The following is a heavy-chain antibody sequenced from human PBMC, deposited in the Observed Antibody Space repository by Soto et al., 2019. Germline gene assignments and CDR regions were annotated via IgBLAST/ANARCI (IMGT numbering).Heavy chain of an antibody. CDR2: LYTRGTT. CDR3: AKGGTYYFDS. Sequence: PSETLSLTCSVSGASIRNFYWSWIRQSAGKGLEWIGRLYTRGTTDYNPSLKSRVTVSIDTSKNRVSLSLTSVTAADTAVYYCAKGGTYYFDSWGQGIVVTVSS. V-gene: IGHV4-4*07. J-gene: IGHJ4*02. D-gene: IGHD3-16*01. CDR1: GASIRNFY.